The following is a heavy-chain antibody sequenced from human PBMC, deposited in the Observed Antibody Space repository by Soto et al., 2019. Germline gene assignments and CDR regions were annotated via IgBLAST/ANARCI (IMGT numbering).Heavy chain of an antibody. CDR2: INSDGSST. CDR3: ARAADILTGYYQLSKRYYLDY. Sequence: GGSLRLSCAASGFTFSSYWMHWVRQAPGKGLVWVSRINSDGSSTSYAESVKGRFTISRDNAKNTLYLQMNSLRAEDTAVYYCARAADILTGYYQLSKRYYLDYWGQGTLVTVSS. V-gene: IGHV3-74*01. D-gene: IGHD3-9*01. CDR1: GFTFSSYW. J-gene: IGHJ4*02.